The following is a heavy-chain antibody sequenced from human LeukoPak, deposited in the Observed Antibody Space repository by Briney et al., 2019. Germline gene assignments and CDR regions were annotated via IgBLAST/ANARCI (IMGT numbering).Heavy chain of an antibody. CDR3: AREVAAVAVDWFDP. CDR2: IYHSGST. D-gene: IGHD6-13*01. CDR1: GGSISSTTW. J-gene: IGHJ5*02. Sequence: PSGTLSLTCTVSGGSISSTTWWTWVRQPPGKGLEWIGEIYHSGSTNYNPSLKGRVTISVDKSNNQFSLNLTSVTAADTAVYYCAREVAAVAVDWFDPWGQGTLVTVSS. V-gene: IGHV4-4*02.